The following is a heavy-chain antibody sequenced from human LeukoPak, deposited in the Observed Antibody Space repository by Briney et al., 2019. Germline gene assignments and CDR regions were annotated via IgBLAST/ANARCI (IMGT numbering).Heavy chain of an antibody. CDR1: GFTFSTYV. V-gene: IGHV3-23*01. Sequence: GGSLRLSCAASGFTFSTYVMNWVRQAPGKGLEWVSAITGSGGSTYYADSVKGRFTISRDNSKNTLYLQMNSLRAEDTAVYYCAKDFSWYYYNFPYYMDVWGKGTTVTISS. CDR2: ITGSGGST. D-gene: IGHD6-13*01. CDR3: AKDFSWYYYNFPYYMDV. J-gene: IGHJ6*03.